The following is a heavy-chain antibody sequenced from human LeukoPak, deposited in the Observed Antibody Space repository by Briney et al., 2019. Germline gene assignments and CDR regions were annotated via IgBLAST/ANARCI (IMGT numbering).Heavy chain of an antibody. V-gene: IGHV4-31*03. CDR3: ARGSTVTKLLLDY. CDR1: GGSISSGGYY. J-gene: IGHJ4*02. Sequence: SETLSLTCTVSGGSISSGGYYWSWIRQHPGKGLEWIGYIYYSGSTYYNPSLKSRVTISVDTSKNQFSLKLSSVTAADTAVYYCARGSTVTKLLLDYWGQGTLVTVSP. D-gene: IGHD4-17*01. CDR2: IYYSGST.